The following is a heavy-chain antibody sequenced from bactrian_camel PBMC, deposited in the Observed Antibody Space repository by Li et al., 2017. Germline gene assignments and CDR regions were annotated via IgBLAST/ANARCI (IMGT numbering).Heavy chain of an antibody. CDR3: AADYAELSGLWDGSSQWDY. J-gene: IGHJ4*01. CDR1: GFTFSDYR. Sequence: HVQLVESGGGLVQPGGSLRLSCAASGFTFSDYRMYWVRQAPGKGLEWVSTINSGGGTTRYADSVKGRFTISKDNVKNTLYLQMNSLKSEDTAMYYCAADYAELSGLWDGSSQWDYWGQGTQVTVS. CDR2: INSGGGTT. D-gene: IGHD1*01. V-gene: IGHV3S1*01.